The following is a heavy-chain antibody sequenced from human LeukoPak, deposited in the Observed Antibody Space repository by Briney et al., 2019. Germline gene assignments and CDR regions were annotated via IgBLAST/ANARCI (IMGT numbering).Heavy chain of an antibody. V-gene: IGHV3-30-3*01. CDR3: ARGEYQLLSHWFDP. D-gene: IGHD2-2*01. CDR1: GFTFSSYA. CDR2: ISYDGSNK. Sequence: PGRSLRLSCAASGFTFSSYAMHWVRQAPGKGLEWVAVISYDGSNKYYADSVKGRFTISRDNSKNALYLQMNSLRAEDTAVYYCARGEYQLLSHWFDPWGQGTLVTVSS. J-gene: IGHJ5*02.